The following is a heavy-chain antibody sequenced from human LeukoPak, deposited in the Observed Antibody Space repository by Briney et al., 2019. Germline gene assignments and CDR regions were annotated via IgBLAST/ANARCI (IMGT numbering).Heavy chain of an antibody. Sequence: GASVKVSCKVSGYTLTELSMHWVRQAPGQGLEWMGWINPNTGDTHYAQKFQGRVTMTRDTSITTAYMELSRLTSDDTAVYYCAKNIWFGESSDAFDIWGQGTMVTVSS. V-gene: IGHV1-2*02. CDR2: INPNTGDT. CDR1: GYTLTELS. J-gene: IGHJ3*02. D-gene: IGHD3-10*01. CDR3: AKNIWFGESSDAFDI.